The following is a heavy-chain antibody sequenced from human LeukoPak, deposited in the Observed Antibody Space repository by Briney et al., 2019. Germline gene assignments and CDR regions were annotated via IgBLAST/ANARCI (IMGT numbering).Heavy chain of an antibody. CDR3: ARDVDYYDFWSGYYTGGKLGYFDY. CDR1: GFTVSSNY. Sequence: PGGSLRLSCAASGFTVSSNYMSWVRQAPGKGLEWVSYISSSSSTIYYADSVKGRFTISRDNAKNSLYLQMNSLRDEDTAVYYCARDVDYYDFWSGYYTGGKLGYFDYWGQGTLVTVSS. V-gene: IGHV3-48*02. CDR2: ISSSSSTI. D-gene: IGHD3-3*01. J-gene: IGHJ4*02.